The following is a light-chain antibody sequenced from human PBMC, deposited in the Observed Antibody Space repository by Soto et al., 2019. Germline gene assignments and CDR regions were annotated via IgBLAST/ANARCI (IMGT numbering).Light chain of an antibody. V-gene: IGLV1-47*02. CDR1: XXNIGSNY. CDR2: SNN. J-gene: IGLJ3*02. Sequence: GQRVTISCSGXXXNIGSNYVYWYQQLPGTAPKLLIYSNNQRPSGVPDRFSGSKSGTSASLAISGLRSEDEADYYCAAWDDSLSGWVFGGGTKLTVL. CDR3: AAWDDSLSGWV.